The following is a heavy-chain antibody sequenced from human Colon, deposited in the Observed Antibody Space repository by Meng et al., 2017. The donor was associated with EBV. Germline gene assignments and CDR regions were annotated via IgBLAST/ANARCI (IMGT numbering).Heavy chain of an antibody. V-gene: IGHV1-69*01. J-gene: IGHJ4*02. CDR1: GGTISNFG. CDR3: AKEGGMRAKYYFDY. Sequence: QVQLVQSGAEVKKPXSSVKVSCKASGGTISNFGINWVRQAPGQGPQWMGGIIGVFGTTNYAQKFQGRVSITADESTSTVYMELTSLRSEDTAVYYCAKEGGMRAKYYFDYWGQGTLVTVSS. CDR2: IIGVFGTT. D-gene: IGHD1-1*01.